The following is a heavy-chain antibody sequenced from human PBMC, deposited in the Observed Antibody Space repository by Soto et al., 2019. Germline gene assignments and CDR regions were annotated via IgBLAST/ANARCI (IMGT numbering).Heavy chain of an antibody. D-gene: IGHD6-13*01. V-gene: IGHV3-33*01. Sequence: QVQLVEPGGGVVQPGRSLRLSCAASGFTFSSYGMHWVRQAPGKGLEWVAVIWYDGSNKYYADSVKGRFTISRDNSKNTLYLQMNSLRAEDTAVYYCARLDEMTAAADYWGQGTLVTVSS. CDR1: GFTFSSYG. CDR3: ARLDEMTAAADY. CDR2: IWYDGSNK. J-gene: IGHJ4*02.